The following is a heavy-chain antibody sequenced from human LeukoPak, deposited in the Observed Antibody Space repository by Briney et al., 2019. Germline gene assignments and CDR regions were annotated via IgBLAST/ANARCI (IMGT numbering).Heavy chain of an antibody. CDR1: GGSFSGYY. J-gene: IGHJ5*02. V-gene: IGHV4-34*01. D-gene: IGHD3-10*01. CDR2: INHSGST. CDR3: ARFTVTMVRGVILGFDP. Sequence: PSETLSLTCAVYGGSFSGYYWSWIRQPPGKGLEWIGEINHSGSTNYNPSLKSRVTISVDTSKNQFSLKLSSVTAADTAAYYCARFTVTMVRGVILGFDPWGQGTLVTVSS.